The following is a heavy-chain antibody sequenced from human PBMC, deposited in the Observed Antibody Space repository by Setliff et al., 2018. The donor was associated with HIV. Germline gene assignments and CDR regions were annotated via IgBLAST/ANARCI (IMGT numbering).Heavy chain of an antibody. Sequence: SETLSLTCAVYGGSFSGYYWSWIRQPPGKGLEWIGEINHSGSTNYNPSLQSRVTISVDTSKNQFSLKLSSVTAADTAVYFCAGLSGFLDYWGQGTLVTVSS. D-gene: IGHD3-22*01. V-gene: IGHV4-34*01. CDR3: AGLSGFLDY. CDR2: INHSGST. J-gene: IGHJ4*02. CDR1: GGSFSGYY.